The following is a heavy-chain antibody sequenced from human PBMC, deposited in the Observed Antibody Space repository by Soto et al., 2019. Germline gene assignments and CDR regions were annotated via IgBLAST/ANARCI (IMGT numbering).Heavy chain of an antibody. CDR3: AKSSSWAHYYYMDV. D-gene: IGHD2-2*01. CDR2: ISGSGDTT. V-gene: IGHV3-23*01. CDR1: GFTFSSYA. Sequence: GGSLRLSCAASGFTFSSYAMSWFRQAPGKGLEWVSVISGSGDTTNYADSVKDRFTISRDNSKNSLYLQMNSLRVEDTAIYYCAKSSSWAHYYYMDVWGKGTTVTVSS. J-gene: IGHJ6*03.